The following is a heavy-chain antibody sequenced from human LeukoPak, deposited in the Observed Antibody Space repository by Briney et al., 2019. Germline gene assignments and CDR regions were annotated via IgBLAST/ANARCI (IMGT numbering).Heavy chain of an antibody. CDR3: ARGSASGYYFDY. CDR1: GFTFSNYN. J-gene: IGHJ4*02. CDR2: IRWTRSTL. D-gene: IGHD3-22*01. V-gene: IGHV3-48*01. Sequence: GGSLRLSCAASGFTFSNYNMNWVRQAPGKGLEWVSYIRWTRSTLYHPDSVKGRFPISSDSDTNSLYLQLNSLRAEHTAVYYCARGSASGYYFDYWGQGTLVTVS.